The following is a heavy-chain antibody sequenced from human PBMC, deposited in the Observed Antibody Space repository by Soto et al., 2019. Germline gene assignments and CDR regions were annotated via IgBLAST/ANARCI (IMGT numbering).Heavy chain of an antibody. CDR1: GFTFSSYG. D-gene: IGHD3-10*01. CDR2: IWYDGSNK. CDR3: ARDSQVPVLLWFGELSGGMDV. J-gene: IGHJ6*02. V-gene: IGHV3-33*01. Sequence: QVQLVESGGGVVQPGRSLRLSCAASGFTFSSYGMHWVRQAPGKGLEWVAVIWYDGSNKYYADSVKGRFTISRDNSKNTLYLQMNSLRAEDTAVYYCARDSQVPVLLWFGELSGGMDVWGQGTTVTVSS.